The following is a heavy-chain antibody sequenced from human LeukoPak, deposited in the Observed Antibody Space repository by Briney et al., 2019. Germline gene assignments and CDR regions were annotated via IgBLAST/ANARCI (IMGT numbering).Heavy chain of an antibody. V-gene: IGHV4-61*02. CDR2: IYTSGST. CDR1: GGSISSGSYY. Sequence: SETLSLTCTVSGGSISSGSYYWRWIRQPAGKGLEWIGRIYTSGSTNYNPSLKRRVNISVETSKKQFSLKLSSVTAADTAVYYCARENIVLMVYASKGLDRYFDYWGQGTLVTVSS. J-gene: IGHJ4*02. CDR3: ARENIVLMVYASKGLDRYFDY. D-gene: IGHD2-8*01.